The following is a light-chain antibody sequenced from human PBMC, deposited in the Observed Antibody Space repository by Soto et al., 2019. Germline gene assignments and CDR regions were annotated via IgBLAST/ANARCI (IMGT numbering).Light chain of an antibody. Sequence: DIQMTQSPSSLSASVGDRVTITCRASQSVSYYLNWYQQKPGKAPELLIYAASSLQSGVPSRFSGSGSGTDFTLTISSLQPEDFASYFCQQRYTAPWTFGQGTKVEIK. CDR3: QQRYTAPWT. V-gene: IGKV1-39*01. CDR2: AAS. J-gene: IGKJ1*01. CDR1: QSVSYY.